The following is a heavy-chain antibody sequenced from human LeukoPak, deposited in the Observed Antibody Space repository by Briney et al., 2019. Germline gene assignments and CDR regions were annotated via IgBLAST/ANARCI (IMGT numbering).Heavy chain of an antibody. V-gene: IGHV4-39*01. D-gene: IGHD2/OR15-2a*01. CDR1: GGSISSSSYY. CDR3: ARRRITFHSDS. CDR2: IYYSGST. Sequence: SETLSLTCTVSGGSISSSSYYWGWIRPPPGKGLEWSGSIYYSGSTYYNPSLKSRVTISVDTSKNQFSLKLSSAPAADTAVYYCARRRITFHSDSWAQGTLVTV. J-gene: IGHJ4*02.